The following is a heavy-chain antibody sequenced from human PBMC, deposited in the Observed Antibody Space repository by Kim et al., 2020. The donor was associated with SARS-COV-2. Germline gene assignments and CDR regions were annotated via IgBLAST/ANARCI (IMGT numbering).Heavy chain of an antibody. CDR3: AREGSSSSSFDY. Sequence: MYYADSVMGRFTISKGKAKNSLFLEISGLGVEETAIYYCAREGSSSSSFDYWGQGTLVTVSS. D-gene: IGHD6-19*01. V-gene: IGHV3-11*01. J-gene: IGHJ4*02. CDR2: M.